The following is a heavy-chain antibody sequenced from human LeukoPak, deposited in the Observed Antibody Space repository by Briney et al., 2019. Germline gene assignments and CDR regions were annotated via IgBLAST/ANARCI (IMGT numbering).Heavy chain of an antibody. CDR2: ISYDGSNQ. CDR3: ARDYGSRLTKGYYLDY. Sequence: GGSLRLSCAAPGFTFSSYAIHWVRQDPGKGLEWLGIISYDGSNQDYADSVKGRFTISRDNSKNTLYLQMNSLRGEDTAVYYCARDYGSRLTKGYYLDYWGQGTLVTVSS. J-gene: IGHJ4*02. V-gene: IGHV3-30*04. CDR1: GFTFSSYA. D-gene: IGHD3-10*01.